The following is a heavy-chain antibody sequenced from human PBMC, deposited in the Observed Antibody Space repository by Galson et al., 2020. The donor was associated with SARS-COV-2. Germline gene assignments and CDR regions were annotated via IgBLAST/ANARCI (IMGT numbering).Heavy chain of an antibody. D-gene: IGHD2-2*01. Sequence: GGSLRLSCAASGFTFDDYTMHWVRQAPGKGLEWVSLISWDGGSTYYADSVKGRFTISRDNSKNSLYLQMNSLRTEDTALYYCATLVVPAAIGPPDYYMDVWGKGTTVTVSS. CDR2: ISWDGGST. CDR1: GFTFDDYT. V-gene: IGHV3-43*01. J-gene: IGHJ6*03. CDR3: ATLVVPAAIGPPDYYMDV.